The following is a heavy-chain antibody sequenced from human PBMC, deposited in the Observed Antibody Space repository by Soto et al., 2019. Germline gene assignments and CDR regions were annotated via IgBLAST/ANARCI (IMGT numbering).Heavy chain of an antibody. Sequence: EVQLVQSGAEVKKPGESLKISCKGSGYSFTSYWIGWVRQMPGKGLEWMGIIYPGDSDTRYSPSFQGQVTIPAAKSNSTAYLPWSNLKASDTAMYYCARPVTEGIATLYFDYWGQGTLVTVSS. CDR1: GYSFTSYW. V-gene: IGHV5-51*01. CDR2: IYPGDSDT. D-gene: IGHD2-21*01. CDR3: ARPVTEGIATLYFDY. J-gene: IGHJ4*02.